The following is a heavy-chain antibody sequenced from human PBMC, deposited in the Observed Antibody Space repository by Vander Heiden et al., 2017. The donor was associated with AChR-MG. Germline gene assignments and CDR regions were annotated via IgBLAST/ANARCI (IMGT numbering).Heavy chain of an antibody. D-gene: IGHD2-2*01. CDR1: GFTFSSYS. J-gene: IGHJ4*02. CDR3: LPARGGRTYPFDY. CDR2: ISSSSSTI. Sequence: EVQLVESGGGLVQPGGSLRLSCAASGFTFSSYSMNWVRQAPGKGLEWVSYISSSSSTIYYADAVKGRFTISRDNAKNSLYLQMNRMRDEDTAVYYYLPARGGRTYPFDYWGQGTLVTVSS. V-gene: IGHV3-48*02.